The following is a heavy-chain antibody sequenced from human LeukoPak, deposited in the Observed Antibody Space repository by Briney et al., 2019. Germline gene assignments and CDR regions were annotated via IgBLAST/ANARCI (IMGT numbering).Heavy chain of an antibody. J-gene: IGHJ5*02. CDR2: INHGATT. CDR3: ARGNWNDLNNYWFDP. Sequence: SETLSLTCAVYGGSFSGYYWSWIRQPPGKGLEWIAEINHGATTNYNPSLKRRVTISIDTSKIPFSLRLSSVTAADTAVYYCARGNWNDLNNYWFDPWGQGTLVTVSS. D-gene: IGHD1-1*01. V-gene: IGHV4-34*01. CDR1: GGSFSGYY.